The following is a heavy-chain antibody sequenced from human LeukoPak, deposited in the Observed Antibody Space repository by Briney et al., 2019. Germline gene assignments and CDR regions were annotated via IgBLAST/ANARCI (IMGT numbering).Heavy chain of an antibody. CDR1: GFTFSSYA. V-gene: IGHV3-23*01. CDR2: ISGSGGST. Sequence: GGSLRLSCAASGFTFSSYAMSWVRQAPGKGLEWVSAISGSGGSTYYADSVKGRFTISRDNSKNTLYLQMNSLRAEDTAVYYCAKGSYYYGSGGPYDSSGYYSSWGQGTLVTVSS. CDR3: AKGSYYYGSGGPYDSSGYYSS. D-gene: IGHD3-22*01. J-gene: IGHJ4*02.